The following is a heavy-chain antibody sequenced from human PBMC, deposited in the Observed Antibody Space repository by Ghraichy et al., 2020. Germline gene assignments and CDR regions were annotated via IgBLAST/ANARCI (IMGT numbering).Heavy chain of an antibody. Sequence: SETLSLTCTVSGGSISSSTYYWGWIRQPPGKGLEWIGTIYYSGSTHYNPSLKSRVTISVDTSKNQFSLKLSSVTAADTAVYYCARRGSITIFGVVQYFFDYWGQGTLVTVSS. V-gene: IGHV4-39*01. J-gene: IGHJ4*02. D-gene: IGHD3-3*01. CDR3: ARRGSITIFGVVQYFFDY. CDR2: IYYSGST. CDR1: GGSISSSTYY.